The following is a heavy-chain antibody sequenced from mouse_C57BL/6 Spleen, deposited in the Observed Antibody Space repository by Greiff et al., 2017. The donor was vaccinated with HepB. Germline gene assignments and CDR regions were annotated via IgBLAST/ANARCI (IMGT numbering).Heavy chain of an antibody. D-gene: IGHD2-3*01. CDR3: ARTEHDDGYSLYFYV. CDR2: IYPGSGST. CDR1: GYTFTSYW. J-gene: IGHJ1*03. Sequence: VQLQQPGAELVKPGASVKMSCKASGYTFTSYWITWVKQRPGQGLEWIGDIYPGSGSTNYNEKFKSKATLTVDTSSSSAYMQLSSLTSEDSAVYYCARTEHDDGYSLYFYVWGTGTTVTVSS. V-gene: IGHV1-55*01.